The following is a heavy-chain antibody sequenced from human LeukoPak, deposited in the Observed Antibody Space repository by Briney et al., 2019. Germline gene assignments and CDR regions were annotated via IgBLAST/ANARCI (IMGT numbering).Heavy chain of an antibody. V-gene: IGHV1-18*01. Sequence: ASVKVSCKASGYTFTSYGISWVRQAPGQGLEWMGWISAYNGNTNYAQKLQGRVTMTPDTSTSTAYMELRSLRSDDTAVYYCAREYGYYGSGSYYYWGQGTLVTVSS. CDR3: AREYGYYGSGSYYY. J-gene: IGHJ4*02. CDR2: ISAYNGNT. CDR1: GYTFTSYG. D-gene: IGHD3-10*01.